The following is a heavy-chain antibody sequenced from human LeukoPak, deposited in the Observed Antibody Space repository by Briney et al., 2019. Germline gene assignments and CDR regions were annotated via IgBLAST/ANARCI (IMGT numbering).Heavy chain of an antibody. D-gene: IGHD6-19*01. CDR1: GFSLSGYN. V-gene: IGHV3-48*04. CDR3: TTDSLRIRSGWYDYYYYYMDV. J-gene: IGHJ6*03. CDR2: ISSSSSTL. Sequence: PGGSLRLSCAASGFSLSGYNMNWVRQAPGKGLEWVSYISSSSSTLHYADSVRGRFTISRDNAKNSLYMQMNSLRAEDTAVYYCTTDSLRIRSGWYDYYYYYMDVWGKGTTVTVSS.